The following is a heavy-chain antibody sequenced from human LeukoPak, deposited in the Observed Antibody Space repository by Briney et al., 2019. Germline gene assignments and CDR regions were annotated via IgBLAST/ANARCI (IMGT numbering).Heavy chain of an antibody. CDR3: AREYCSSTSCHFQH. J-gene: IGHJ1*01. V-gene: IGHV1-69*13. CDR2: IIPIFGTA. D-gene: IGHD2-2*01. Sequence: ASVKVSCKASGGTFSSYAISWVRQAPGQGLEWMGGIIPIFGTANYAQKFQGRVTITADESTSTAYMELSSLRSEDTAVYYCAREYCSSTSCHFQHWGQGTLVTVSS. CDR1: GGTFSSYA.